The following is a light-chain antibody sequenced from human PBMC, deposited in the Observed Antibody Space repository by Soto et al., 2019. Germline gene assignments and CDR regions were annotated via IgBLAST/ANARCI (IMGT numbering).Light chain of an antibody. CDR3: SSYAGSSNV. J-gene: IGLJ1*01. CDR1: SSDVGGYNY. CDR2: EVN. Sequence: QSALTQPPSASGSTGQSVAISCTGTSSDVGGYNYVSRYQQHPGKAPKLMIYEVNKRPSGVPDRFSGSKSGNTASLTVSGLQAEDEADYYCSSYAGSSNVFGTGTKVTVL. V-gene: IGLV2-8*01.